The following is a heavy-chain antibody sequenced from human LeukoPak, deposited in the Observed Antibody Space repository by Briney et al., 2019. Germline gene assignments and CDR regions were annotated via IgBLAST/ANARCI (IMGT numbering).Heavy chain of an antibody. J-gene: IGHJ4*02. D-gene: IGHD4-23*01. CDR2: IASDGSST. CDR3: ARGRPHGNDY. CDR1: GFTFTSYW. V-gene: IGHV3-74*01. Sequence: TGGSLGLSCAASGFTFTSYWMHWVRQAPGKGLVWVSRIASDGSSTTYADSVKGRFSISRDNAKNTLYLQMNSLRVEDTAVYYCARGRPHGNDYWGQGTLVTVSS.